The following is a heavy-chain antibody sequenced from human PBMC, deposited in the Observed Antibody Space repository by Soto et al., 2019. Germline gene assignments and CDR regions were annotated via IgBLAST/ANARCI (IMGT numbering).Heavy chain of an antibody. D-gene: IGHD5-12*01. CDR3: ARDYSGYDFLN. Sequence: QVQLQESGPGLVKPSQTLSLTCTVSGGSISSGGHFWNWIRQHPGKGLEWIGYIFYSGSTYYNPSLKSRVTISVDTSKNQFSLNMSSVTAADTAVYYCARDYSGYDFLNWGQGTLVTVSS. CDR2: IFYSGST. V-gene: IGHV4-31*03. CDR1: GGSISSGGHF. J-gene: IGHJ1*01.